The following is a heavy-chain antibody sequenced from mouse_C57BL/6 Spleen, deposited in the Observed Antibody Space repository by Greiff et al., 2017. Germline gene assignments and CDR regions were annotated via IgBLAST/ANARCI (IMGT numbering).Heavy chain of an antibody. D-gene: IGHD2-3*01. J-gene: IGHJ4*01. CDR1: GYTFTDYD. CDR3: TRSSRLLRAMDY. CDR2: IDPETGGT. V-gene: IGHV1-15*01. Sequence: QVQLQQSGAELVRPGASVTLSCKASGYTFTDYDMHWVKQTPVHGLEWIGAIDPETGGTAYKQKFKGKAILTAEKSYSTADMELRSLTSEDSAVYYCTRSSRLLRAMDYWGQGTSVTVSS.